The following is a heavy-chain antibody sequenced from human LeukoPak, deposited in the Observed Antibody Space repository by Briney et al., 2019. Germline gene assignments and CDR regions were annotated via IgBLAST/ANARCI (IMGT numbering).Heavy chain of an antibody. CDR1: GFTFSSSA. CDR3: AKDTYPHSMIVVVIGYYYYGMDV. V-gene: IGHV3-23*01. CDR2: ISGSGGST. J-gene: IGHJ6*02. Sequence: PGGSLRLSCAASGFTFSSSAMSWVRQAPGKGLEWVSAISGSGGSTYYADSVKGRFTISRDNSKNTLYLQMNSLRAEDTAAYYCAKDTYPHSMIVVVIGYYYYGMDVWGQGTTVTVSS. D-gene: IGHD3-22*01.